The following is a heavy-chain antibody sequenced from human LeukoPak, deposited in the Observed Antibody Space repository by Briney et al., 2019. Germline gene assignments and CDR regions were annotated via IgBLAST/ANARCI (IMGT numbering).Heavy chain of an antibody. V-gene: IGHV3-23*01. Sequence: GGSLRLSCAASGFTFSTYVMSWVRQAPGKGLEWVSAISGSGGSTYYADSVKGRFTISRDNSKNTLYLQMNSLRAEDTALYYCARDGRSFDYWGQGTLVTVSS. J-gene: IGHJ4*02. CDR3: ARDGRSFDY. CDR2: ISGSGGST. CDR1: GFTFSTYV.